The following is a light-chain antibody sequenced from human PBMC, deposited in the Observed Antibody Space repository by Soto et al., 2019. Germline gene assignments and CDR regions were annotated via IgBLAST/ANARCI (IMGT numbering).Light chain of an antibody. CDR3: QAWDRASANVV. Sequence: SYELTQPPSVSVSPGQAASITCSGDKLGNNYVSWYQQKPGQSPVLVIYQDTRRPSGIPERFSGSNSGNTATLTISGTQAIDAADYYCQAWDRASANVVFGGGTKLTVL. V-gene: IGLV3-1*01. CDR2: QDT. J-gene: IGLJ2*01. CDR1: KLGNNY.